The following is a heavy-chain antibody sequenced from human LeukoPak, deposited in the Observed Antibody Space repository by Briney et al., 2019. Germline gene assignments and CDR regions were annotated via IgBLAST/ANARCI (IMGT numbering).Heavy chain of an antibody. V-gene: IGHV4-59*01. D-gene: IGHD3-22*01. CDR1: GGSISSYY. Sequence: ASETLSLTYTVSGGSISSYYWSWIRQPPGKGLEWIGYIYYSGSTNYNPSLKSRVTISVDTSKNQFSLKLSSVTAADTAVYYCARGAGYYDSSGYIWFDPWGQGTLVTVSS. CDR2: IYYSGST. J-gene: IGHJ5*02. CDR3: ARGAGYYDSSGYIWFDP.